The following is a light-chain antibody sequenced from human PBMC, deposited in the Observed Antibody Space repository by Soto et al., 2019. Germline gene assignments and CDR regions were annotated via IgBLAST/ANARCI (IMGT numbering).Light chain of an antibody. CDR1: RLDVGGYNY. CDR3: SSYTIISTSYV. J-gene: IGLJ1*01. Sequence: QSALTQPAFVSGSPGQSITISSTGPRLDVGGYNYVSLYQQHPGKAPKLMIYDVSNRPSGVSNRFSGSKSGSTASLTISGLQAEDEADYCCSSYTIISTSYVFPTGSKQTVL. V-gene: IGLV2-14*01. CDR2: DVS.